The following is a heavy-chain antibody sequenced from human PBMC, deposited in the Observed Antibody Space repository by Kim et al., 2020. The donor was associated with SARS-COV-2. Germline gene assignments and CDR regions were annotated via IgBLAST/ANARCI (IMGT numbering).Heavy chain of an antibody. D-gene: IGHD5-18*01. Sequence: ASVKVSCKASGYTFTSYGISWVRQAPGQGLEWMGWISAYNGNTNYAQKLQGRVTMTTDTSTSTAYMELRSLRSDDTAVYYCARVLYVDTAMVSDDYWGQGTLVTVSS. CDR2: ISAYNGNT. CDR1: GYTFTSYG. V-gene: IGHV1-18*01. J-gene: IGHJ4*02. CDR3: ARVLYVDTAMVSDDY.